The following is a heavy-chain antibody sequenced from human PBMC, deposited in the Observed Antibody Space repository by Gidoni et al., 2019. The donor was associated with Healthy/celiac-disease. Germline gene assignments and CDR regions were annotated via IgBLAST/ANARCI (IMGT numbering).Heavy chain of an antibody. D-gene: IGHD3-3*01. V-gene: IGHV4-31*03. J-gene: IGHJ4*02. CDR3: ARASTWGITIFGVVIIEYFAY. CDR2: IYYSGST. Sequence: QVQLQESGPGRVKPSQTMAPTCTVSGGSISSGGYYGSGIRQHPGKGLEGLGYIYYSGSTYYNPSLQSRVTISVDTSKNQFSLKLSSVTAADTAVYYCARASTWGITIFGVVIIEYFAYWGQGPLVTVSS. CDR1: GGSISSGGYY.